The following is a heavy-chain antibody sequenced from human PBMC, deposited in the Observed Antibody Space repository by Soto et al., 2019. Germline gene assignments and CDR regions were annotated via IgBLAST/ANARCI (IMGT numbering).Heavy chain of an antibody. V-gene: IGHV4-59*08. CDR1: GASISGYW. J-gene: IGHJ4*02. CDR3: VRMSSLGDDAY. Sequence: QVQLQVSGPGVVKPSETLSLTCTISGASISGYWWTWIRQSPGKGLDYIGSSYHGNTNYNPSLSSRVTISVDASTNPFSLRLTAVPAADTAVYYGVRMSSLGDDAYWGQGTLGTVSS. CDR2: SYHGNT. D-gene: IGHD2-21*01.